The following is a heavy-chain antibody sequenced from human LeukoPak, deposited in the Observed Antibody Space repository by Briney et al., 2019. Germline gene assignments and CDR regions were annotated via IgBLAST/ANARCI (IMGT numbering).Heavy chain of an antibody. V-gene: IGHV4-59*01. CDR2: IYYSGST. Sequence: SETLSLTCTVSGGSISSYYWSWNRQPPGKGLEWIGYIYYSGSTNYNPSLKSRVTISVDTSKNQFSLKLSSVTAADTAVYYCARTPGRWFDPWGQGTLVTVSS. J-gene: IGHJ5*02. CDR1: GGSISSYY. CDR3: ARTPGRWFDP. D-gene: IGHD3-10*01.